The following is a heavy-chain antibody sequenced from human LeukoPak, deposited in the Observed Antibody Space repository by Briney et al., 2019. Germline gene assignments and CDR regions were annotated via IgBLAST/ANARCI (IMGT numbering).Heavy chain of an antibody. CDR2: LSWNSGSK. Sequence: GGSLRLSCAASGFTFDDYAMHWVRQAPGKGLEGVSGLSWNSGSKGYAHSVKGRFTISRDNAKNSLYLQMNSLRAEDTALYYCAKARGYSYGDIDYWGQGTLVTVSS. D-gene: IGHD5-18*01. J-gene: IGHJ4*02. CDR1: GFTFDDYA. CDR3: AKARGYSYGDIDY. V-gene: IGHV3-9*01.